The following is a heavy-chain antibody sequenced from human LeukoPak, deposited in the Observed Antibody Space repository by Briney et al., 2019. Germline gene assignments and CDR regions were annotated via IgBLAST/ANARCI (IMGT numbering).Heavy chain of an antibody. CDR1: GFTFNSYS. D-gene: IGHD3-10*01. J-gene: IGHJ4*02. Sequence: PGGSLRLSCAASGFTFNSYSMNWVRQAPGGALEWLSYISSTSSTIYYAASVQGRFPISRDNAQNSLYLQMNSLRAEVTAVYYCAREVKGSYWGQGTLVTVSS. CDR3: AREVKGSY. V-gene: IGHV3-48*04. CDR2: ISSTSSTI.